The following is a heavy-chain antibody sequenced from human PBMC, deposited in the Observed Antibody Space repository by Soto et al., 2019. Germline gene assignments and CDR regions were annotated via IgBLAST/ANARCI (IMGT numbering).Heavy chain of an antibody. CDR1: GFTFSSYA. CDR3: AKAYYDYVWGSYRLSSDAFDI. Sequence: EVQLLESGGGLVQPGGSLRLSCAASGFTFSSYAMSWVRQAPGKGLEWVSAISGSGGSTYYADSVKGRFTISRDNSKNTLYLQMNSLRAEETAVYYCAKAYYDYVWGSYRLSSDAFDIWGQGTMVTVSS. J-gene: IGHJ3*02. V-gene: IGHV3-23*01. CDR2: ISGSGGST. D-gene: IGHD3-16*02.